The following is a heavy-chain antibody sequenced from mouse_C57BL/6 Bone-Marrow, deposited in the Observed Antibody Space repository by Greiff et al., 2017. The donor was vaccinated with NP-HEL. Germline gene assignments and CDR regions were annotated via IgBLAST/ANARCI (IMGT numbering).Heavy chain of an antibody. CDR2: IYPRSGNT. CDR3: ARSGFIKCSWFAY. V-gene: IGHV1-81*01. CDR1: GYTFTSYG. J-gene: IGHJ3*01. Sequence: VQVVESGAELARPGASVKLSCKASGYTFTSYGISWVKQRTGQGLEWIGEIYPRSGNTYYNEKFKGKATLTADKSSSTAYMELRSLTSEDSAVYFCARSGFIKCSWFAYWGQGTLVTVSA. D-gene: IGHD1-1*01.